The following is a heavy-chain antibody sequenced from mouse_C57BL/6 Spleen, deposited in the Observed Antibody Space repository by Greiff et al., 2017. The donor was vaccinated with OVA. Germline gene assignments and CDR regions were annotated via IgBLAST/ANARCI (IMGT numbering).Heavy chain of an antibody. CDR2: ISSGSSTI. D-gene: IGHD1-1*01. CDR1: GFTFSDYG. Sequence: EVKLMESGGGLVKPGGSLKLSCAASGFTFSDYGMHWVRQAPEKGLEWVAYISSGSSTIYYADTVKGRFTISRDNAKNTLFLQMTSLRSEDTAMYYCERNYGSSSYAMDYWGQGTSVTVSS. V-gene: IGHV5-17*01. J-gene: IGHJ4*01. CDR3: ERNYGSSSYAMDY.